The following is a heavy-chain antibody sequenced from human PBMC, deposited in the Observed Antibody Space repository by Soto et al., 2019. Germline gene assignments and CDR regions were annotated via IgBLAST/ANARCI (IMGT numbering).Heavy chain of an antibody. CDR2: IHYSGTT. CDR1: GDSITSDTYY. J-gene: IGHJ5*02. CDR3: ARTSYDSSGTXADP. D-gene: IGHD3-22*01. Sequence: PSETLSLTCTVSGDSITSDTYYWTWIRQHPGKGLEWIGYIHYSGTTYYNPSLKRRVTISIATSKNQFSLKLSSVTAADTAVYYCARTSYDSSGTXADPWGQGTLVTVSS. V-gene: IGHV4-31*03.